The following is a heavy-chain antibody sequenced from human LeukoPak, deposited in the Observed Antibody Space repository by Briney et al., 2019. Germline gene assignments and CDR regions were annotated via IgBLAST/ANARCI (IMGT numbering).Heavy chain of an antibody. CDR2: ISYDGSNK. Sequence: GGSLRLSCAASGFTFSSYAMHWVRQAPGKGLEWVAVISYDGSNKYYADSVKGRFTISRDNSKNTLYLQMNSLRAEDTAVYYCAKDRRNAIHWFDPWGQGTLVTVSS. CDR1: GFTFSSYA. J-gene: IGHJ5*02. V-gene: IGHV3-30*04. D-gene: IGHD4-11*01. CDR3: AKDRRNAIHWFDP.